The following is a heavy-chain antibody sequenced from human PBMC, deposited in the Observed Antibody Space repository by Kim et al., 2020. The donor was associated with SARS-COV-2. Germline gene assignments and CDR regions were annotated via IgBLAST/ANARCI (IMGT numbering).Heavy chain of an antibody. V-gene: IGHV1-2*06. CDR3: ARRTLAARYYYGMDV. CDR1: GYTFTGYY. Sequence: ASVKVSCKASGYTFTGYYMHWVRQAPGQGLEWMGRINPNSGGTNYAQKFRGRVTMTRDTSISTAYMELSRLRSDDTAVYYCARRTLAARYYYGMDVWGQGTTVTVSS. J-gene: IGHJ6*02. D-gene: IGHD6-6*01. CDR2: INPNSGGT.